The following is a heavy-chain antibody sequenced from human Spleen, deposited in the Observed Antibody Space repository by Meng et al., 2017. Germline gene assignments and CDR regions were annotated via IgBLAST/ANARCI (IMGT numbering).Heavy chain of an antibody. Sequence: GESLKISCAASGFTFSSYAMSWVRQAPGKGLEWVSAISGSGGSTYYADSVKGRFTISRDNSKNTLYLQMNSLRAEDTAVYYCAKDIFGPTTVTTFVGYYYYYGMDVWGQGTTVTVSS. V-gene: IGHV3-23*01. CDR3: AKDIFGPTTVTTFVGYYYYYGMDV. J-gene: IGHJ6*02. CDR2: ISGSGGST. CDR1: GFTFSSYA. D-gene: IGHD4-17*01.